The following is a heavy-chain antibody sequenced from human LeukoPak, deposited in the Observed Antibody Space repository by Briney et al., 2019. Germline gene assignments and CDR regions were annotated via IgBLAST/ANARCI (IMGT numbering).Heavy chain of an antibody. D-gene: IGHD6-19*01. V-gene: IGHV3-30-3*01. CDR2: ISYDGSNK. CDR3: ARDRPQWLVQGYFQH. CDR1: GFTFSSYA. J-gene: IGHJ1*01. Sequence: GGSLRLSCSASGFTFSSYAMHWVRQAPGKGLEWVAVISYDGSNKYYADSVKGRFTISRDNSKNTLYLQMNSLRAEDTAVYYCARDRPQWLVQGYFQHWGQGTLVTVSS.